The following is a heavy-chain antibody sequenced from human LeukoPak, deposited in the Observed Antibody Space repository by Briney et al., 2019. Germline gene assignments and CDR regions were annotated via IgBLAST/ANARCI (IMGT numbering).Heavy chain of an antibody. V-gene: IGHV4-4*07. J-gene: IGHJ6*03. Sequence: SETLSLTCTVSGGSISSYYWSWIRQPAGKGLEWIGRIYTGGSTNYNPSLKSRVTMSVDTSKNQFSLKLSSVTAADTAVYYCARVTESYGSGRRHNYYYYYMDVWGKGTTVTISS. CDR2: IYTGGST. D-gene: IGHD3-10*01. CDR1: GGSISSYY. CDR3: ARVTESYGSGRRHNYYYYYMDV.